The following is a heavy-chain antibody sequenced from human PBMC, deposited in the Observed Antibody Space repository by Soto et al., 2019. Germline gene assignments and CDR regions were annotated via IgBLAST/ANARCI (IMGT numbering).Heavy chain of an antibody. CDR2: ISSSSSTI. J-gene: IGHJ6*02. Sequence: EVPLVESGGGLVQPGGSLRLSCAASGFTFSSYSMNWVRQAPGKGLEWVSYISSSSSTIYYADSVKGRFTISRDNAKNSLYLQMNSLRDEDTAVYYCGGSGSYPYYYYYGMDVWGQGTTVTVSS. CDR1: GFTFSSYS. V-gene: IGHV3-48*02. CDR3: GGSGSYPYYYYYGMDV. D-gene: IGHD3-10*01.